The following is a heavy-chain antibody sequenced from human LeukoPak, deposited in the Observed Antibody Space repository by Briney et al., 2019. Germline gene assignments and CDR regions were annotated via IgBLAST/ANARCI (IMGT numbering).Heavy chain of an antibody. CDR3: ARQMNTVTADY. Sequence: SETLSLTCTVSGGSISSDSYYWGWIRQPPGKGLEWIGSFYYSGSTYYNPSLNSRVTISIDTSKNQFSLRLSSVTAADTAVYYCARQMNTVTADYWGQGTLVTVSS. V-gene: IGHV4-39*01. D-gene: IGHD4-17*01. J-gene: IGHJ4*02. CDR2: FYYSGST. CDR1: GGSISSDSYY.